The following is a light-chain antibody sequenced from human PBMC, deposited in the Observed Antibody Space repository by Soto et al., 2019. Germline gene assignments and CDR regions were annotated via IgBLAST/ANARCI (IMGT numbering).Light chain of an antibody. CDR1: STDIGRYNY. Sequence: QSVLTQPASVSGSPGQSITISCTGTSTDIGRYNYVSWYQQHPGKAPKLMIYDVSNRPSGVSNRFSGSKSGNTAFLTISGLQAEDEADYYCSSYTSSSTYVFGTGTKLTVL. J-gene: IGLJ1*01. CDR2: DVS. CDR3: SSYTSSSTYV. V-gene: IGLV2-14*03.